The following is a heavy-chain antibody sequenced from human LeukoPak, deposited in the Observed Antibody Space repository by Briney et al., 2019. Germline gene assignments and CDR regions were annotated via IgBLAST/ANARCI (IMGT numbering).Heavy chain of an antibody. V-gene: IGHV3-49*04. CDR2: IRNKAYGGTT. J-gene: IGHJ4*02. D-gene: IGHD3-3*01. CDR3: SRVAFWVQSNDFWSGYPDY. Sequence: PGGSLRLSCTTSGFTFGDYAMTWVRQAPGKGLEWVGFIRNKAYGGTTEYAASVKGRFTISRDDSKSIAYLQMNSLKTEDTAVYYCSRVAFWVQSNDFWSGYPDYWGQGTLVTVSS. CDR1: GFTFGDYA.